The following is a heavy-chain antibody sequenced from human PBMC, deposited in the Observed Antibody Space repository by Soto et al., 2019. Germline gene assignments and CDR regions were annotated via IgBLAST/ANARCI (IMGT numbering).Heavy chain of an antibody. J-gene: IGHJ6*03. CDR3: AKDHNWNYVLYYMDV. CDR2: ISGSGGST. V-gene: IGHV3-23*01. Sequence: GGSLRLSCAASGFTFSSYAMSWVRQAPGKGLEWVSAISGSGGSTYYADSVKGRFTISRDNSKNTLYLQMNSLRAEDTAVYYCAKDHNWNYVLYYMDVWGKGTTVTVSS. CDR1: GFTFSSYA. D-gene: IGHD1-7*01.